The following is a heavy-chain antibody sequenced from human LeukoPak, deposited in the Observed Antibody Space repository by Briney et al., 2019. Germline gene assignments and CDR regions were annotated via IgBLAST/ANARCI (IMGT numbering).Heavy chain of an antibody. V-gene: IGHV4-61*09. Sequence: SETLSLTCSVSGGSISSGYYYWTWIRQPAGKGLEYIGHIYASGSTNYNPSLKSRVTISIDTSKNQFSLKLTSMTAADTAVYYCARAGYSYGDYFDYWGQGTLVTVSS. CDR3: ARAGYSYGDYFDY. CDR2: IYASGST. D-gene: IGHD5-18*01. J-gene: IGHJ4*02. CDR1: GGSISSGYYY.